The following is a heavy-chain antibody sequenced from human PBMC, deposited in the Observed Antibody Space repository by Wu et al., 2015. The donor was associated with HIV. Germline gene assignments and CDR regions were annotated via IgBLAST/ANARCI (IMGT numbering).Heavy chain of an antibody. CDR3: ARDYYDSSGYITNNWFDP. V-gene: IGHV1-2*02. CDR1: GYTFIGYY. CDR2: INPNSGGT. D-gene: IGHD3-22*01. Sequence: QALLVQSGAEMKRPGASVRVSCEASGYTFIGYYIHWVRQAPGQGLEWMGWINPNSGGTNYAQKFQGRVTMTRDTSISAAYMELTRLTSDDTAFYYCARDYYDSSGYITNNWFDPWGQGTLVTVSS. J-gene: IGHJ5*02.